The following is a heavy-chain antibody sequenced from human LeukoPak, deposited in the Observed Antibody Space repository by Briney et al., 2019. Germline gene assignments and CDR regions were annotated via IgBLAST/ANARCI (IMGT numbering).Heavy chain of an antibody. CDR2: IYNSGST. J-gene: IGHJ6*04. CDR1: GVSISSYY. V-gene: IGHV4-59*01. D-gene: IGHD5-18*01. Sequence: SETLSLTCTVSGVSISSYYWSWIRQPPGKGLEWIGYIYNSGSTNYNPSLKSRVTISVDTSKNQFSLKLSSVTAADTAVYYCASYSPYYYGMDVWGKGTTVTVSS. CDR3: ASYSPYYYGMDV.